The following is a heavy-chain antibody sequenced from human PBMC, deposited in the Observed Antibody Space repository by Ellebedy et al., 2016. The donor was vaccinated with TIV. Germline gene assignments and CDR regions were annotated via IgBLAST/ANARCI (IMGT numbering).Heavy chain of an antibody. CDR3: AGGERYYPDY. D-gene: IGHD3-10*01. Sequence: GSLRLSXSVSGASVSSTLYHWCWIRQPPGQGLESVGTLLYTGSTYTNAALGGRVTMSLDRSKNQISLRLDSVIAADTAVYYCAGGERYYPDYWGQGTLVTVSS. V-gene: IGHV4-39*01. CDR1: GASVSSTLYH. J-gene: IGHJ4*02. CDR2: LLYTGST.